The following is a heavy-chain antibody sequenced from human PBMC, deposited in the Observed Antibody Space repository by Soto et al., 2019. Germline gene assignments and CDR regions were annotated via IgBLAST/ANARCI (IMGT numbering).Heavy chain of an antibody. J-gene: IGHJ4*02. CDR3: ARGGHVVVVTAALDY. CDR2: VNPSGGHT. D-gene: IGHD2-21*02. CDR1: GTTFPDSN. Sequence: QVQLVQSGAEVKKPGASVKVSCKASGTTFPDSNIPWVRQAPGQGLGWMGTVNPSGGHTTYAQHFLGRMTMTRDTSTSTLYMELTSLTSEDTAVYYCARGGHVVVVTAALDYWGQGTLVTVSS. V-gene: IGHV1-46*01.